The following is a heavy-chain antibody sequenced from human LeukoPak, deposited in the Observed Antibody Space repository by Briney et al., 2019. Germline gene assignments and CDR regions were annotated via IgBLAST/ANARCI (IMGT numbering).Heavy chain of an antibody. J-gene: IGHJ4*02. CDR2: INHSGST. CDR1: GGSFSGYY. V-gene: IGHV4-34*01. Sequence: SETLSLTCAVYGGSFSGYYWSWIRQPPGKGLEWIGEINHSGSTNYNPSLKSRVTISVDTSKNQFSLKLSSVTAADTAVYYCASSRITMVRGVINYWGQGTLVTVSS. D-gene: IGHD3-10*01. CDR3: ASSRITMVRGVINY.